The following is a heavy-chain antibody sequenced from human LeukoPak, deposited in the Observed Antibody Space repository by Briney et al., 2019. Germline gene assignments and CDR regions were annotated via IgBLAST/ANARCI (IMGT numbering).Heavy chain of an antibody. J-gene: IGHJ4*02. CDR3: ARIGLFSNGRFYFDY. D-gene: IGHD3-22*01. CDR2: IKQDGSEK. Sequence: PGRSLRLSCAAAGFTFSSYWMSWFRQAPGEGLEWVANIKQDGSEKNYVDSVKGRFAISRDNAKNSLYLQMNSLRAEDTAVYSCARIGLFSNGRFYFDYWGQGVLVTVSS. V-gene: IGHV3-7*01. CDR1: GFTFSSYW.